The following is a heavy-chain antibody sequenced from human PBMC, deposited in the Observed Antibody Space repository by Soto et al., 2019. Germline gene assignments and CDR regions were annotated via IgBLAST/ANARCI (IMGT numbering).Heavy chain of an antibody. V-gene: IGHV3-48*04. J-gene: IGHJ4*02. CDR3: AKDMKWGGMTTIHYFDS. CDR1: GFTFSSYS. CDR2: ISSSSSTI. D-gene: IGHD4-17*01. Sequence: PEGSLRLSCAASGFTFSSYSMNWVRQAPGKGLEWVSYISSSSSTIYYADSVKGRFTISRDNAKNSLFLQMNSLRPEGTALYYCAKDMKWGGMTTIHYFDSWGQGSLVTVSS.